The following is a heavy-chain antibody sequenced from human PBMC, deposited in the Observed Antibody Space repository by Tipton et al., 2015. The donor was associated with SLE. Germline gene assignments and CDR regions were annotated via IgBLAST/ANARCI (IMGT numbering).Heavy chain of an antibody. CDR3: ARGVYESSGLGSYFFDY. CDR1: GGSFSGYY. Sequence: TLSLTCAVYGGSFSGYYWSWIRQPPGKGLEWIGYIYYSGSTNYNPSLKSRVTISVDTSKNQFSLKLSSVTAADTAVYYCARGVYESSGLGSYFFDYWGQGTLVTVSS. V-gene: IGHV4-59*01. CDR2: IYYSGST. D-gene: IGHD3-22*01. J-gene: IGHJ4*02.